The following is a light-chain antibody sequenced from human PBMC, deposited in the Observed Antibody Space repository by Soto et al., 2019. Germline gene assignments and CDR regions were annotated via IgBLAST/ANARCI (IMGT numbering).Light chain of an antibody. CDR3: MQGTHWPIT. CDR2: KVS. Sequence: DVVMTQSPLSLPVTLGQPASISCRSNQSLVHSDGIAYFSWFQQRPGRSPRRLIYKVSNRDSGVPARFSGSGSGPDFALKISMVEAEDVGVYYCMQGTHWPITFGQGTRLEIK. J-gene: IGKJ5*01. V-gene: IGKV2-30*02. CDR1: QSLVHSDGIAY.